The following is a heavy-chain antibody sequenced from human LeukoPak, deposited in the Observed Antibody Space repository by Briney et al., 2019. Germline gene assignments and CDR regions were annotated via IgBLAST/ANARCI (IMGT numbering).Heavy chain of an antibody. Sequence: PSETLSLTCNVSGVSIGSSGYYWGWIRQPPGKGLEYIASMLSSGTTTYSPSLKSRVTISVDTSKNQFFLKLSSVTAADTAVYYCARDPQFGYYDSSGSTDYWGQGTLVTVSS. CDR1: GVSIGSSGYY. V-gene: IGHV4-39*07. CDR3: ARDPQFGYYDSSGSTDY. D-gene: IGHD3-22*01. CDR2: MLSSGTT. J-gene: IGHJ4*02.